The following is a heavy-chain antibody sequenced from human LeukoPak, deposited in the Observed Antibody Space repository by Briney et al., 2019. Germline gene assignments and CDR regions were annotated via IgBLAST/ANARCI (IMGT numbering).Heavy chain of an antibody. CDR1: GFTFSSSW. D-gene: IGHD2-8*01. Sequence: PGGSLRLSCAASGFTFSSSWMTWVRQAPGKGLEWVAHINEDGSDKYYVDSVTGRFSISRDNTKNSLYLQMNSLRAEDTAVYYCAREIMVDYWGQGTLVTVSS. J-gene: IGHJ4*02. V-gene: IGHV3-7*01. CDR2: INEDGSDK. CDR3: AREIMVDY.